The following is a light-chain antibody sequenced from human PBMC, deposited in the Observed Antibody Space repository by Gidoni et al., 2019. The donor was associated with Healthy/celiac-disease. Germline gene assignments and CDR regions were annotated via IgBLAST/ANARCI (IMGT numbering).Light chain of an antibody. CDR2: AAS. Sequence: DIQLTQSPSFLSASVGDRVTITCRASQGISSYLAWYQQKPGKAPKLLIYAASTLQSGVPSRFSGSGSGTEFTLTISSLQPEDFATYYCQQLNSYPRFXGXTKVEIK. CDR3: QQLNSYPR. CDR1: QGISSY. J-gene: IGKJ4*01. V-gene: IGKV1-9*01.